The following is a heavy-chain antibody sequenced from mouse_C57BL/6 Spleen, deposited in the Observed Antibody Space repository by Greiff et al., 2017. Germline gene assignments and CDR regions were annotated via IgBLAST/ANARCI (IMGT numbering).Heavy chain of an antibody. CDR1: GYTFTDYE. J-gene: IGHJ1*03. Sequence: QVQLQQSGAELVRPGASVTLSCKASGYTFTDYEMPWVKQTPVHGLEWIGAIVPETGGTAYNQKFKGKAILTADKSSSTAYMELRSLTSEDSAVYYCTRGENYGSSRDWYFDVWGTGTTVTVSS. D-gene: IGHD1-1*01. V-gene: IGHV1-15*01. CDR3: TRGENYGSSRDWYFDV. CDR2: IVPETGGT.